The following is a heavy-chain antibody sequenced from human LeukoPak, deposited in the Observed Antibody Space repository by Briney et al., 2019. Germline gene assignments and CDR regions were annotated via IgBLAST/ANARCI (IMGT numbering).Heavy chain of an antibody. Sequence: VASVKVSCKASGYTFTSYGISWVRQAPGQGLEWMAWISPYNGNTKYVQNLQGRLTITTDTSTSTAYMELRSLTSDDTAVYFCAREESIGRYQFLHDSWGQGTLVTVSS. CDR2: ISPYNGNT. CDR3: AREESIGRYQFLHDS. D-gene: IGHD1-26*01. V-gene: IGHV1-18*01. CDR1: GYTFTSYG. J-gene: IGHJ4*02.